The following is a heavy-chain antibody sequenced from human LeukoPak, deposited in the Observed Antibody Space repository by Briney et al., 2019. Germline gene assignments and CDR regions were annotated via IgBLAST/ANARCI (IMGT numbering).Heavy chain of an antibody. J-gene: IGHJ3*02. Sequence: GGSLRLSCAASGFTFDDYAMHWVRQAPGKGLEWVSGISWNSGSIGYADSVKGRFTISRDNAKNSLYLQMNSLRAEDMALYYCAKDRLAELAHAFDIWGQGTMVTVSS. CDR1: GFTFDDYA. CDR3: AKDRLAELAHAFDI. D-gene: IGHD1-26*01. V-gene: IGHV3-9*03. CDR2: ISWNSGSI.